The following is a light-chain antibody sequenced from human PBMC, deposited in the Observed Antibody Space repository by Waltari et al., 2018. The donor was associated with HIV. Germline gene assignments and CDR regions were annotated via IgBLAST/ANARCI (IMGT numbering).Light chain of an antibody. CDR2: GAS. J-gene: IGKJ1*01. Sequence: EILMTPSPATLSVSPGERAPLPCRARQSVSSNLAWYQQKPGQAPRLLIYGASTRATGIPGRFGGSGSGTEFTLTISSLQSEDFAVYYCQQYNNWPGKTFGQGTKVEIK. V-gene: IGKV3-15*01. CDR1: QSVSSN. CDR3: QQYNNWPGKT.